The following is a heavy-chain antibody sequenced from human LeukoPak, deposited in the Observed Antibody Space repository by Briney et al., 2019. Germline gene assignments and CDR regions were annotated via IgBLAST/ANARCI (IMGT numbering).Heavy chain of an antibody. V-gene: IGHV3-21*01. CDR1: GFTVSDYA. CDR2: ISSGGSYI. D-gene: IGHD2-2*01. J-gene: IGHJ4*02. CDR3: ARGPALYCTSSSCLDGVD. Sequence: GGSLRPSCAASGFTVSDYAMNWVRQSPGKGLEWVSSISSGGSYISYADSVKGRFTVSRDNAKDSLFLQMRSLRDEDTAVYYCARGPALYCTSSSCLDGVDWGQGTLVSVSS.